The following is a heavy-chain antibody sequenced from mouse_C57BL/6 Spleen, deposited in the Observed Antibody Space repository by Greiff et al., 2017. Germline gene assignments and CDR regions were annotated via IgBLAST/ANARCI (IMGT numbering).Heavy chain of an antibody. J-gene: IGHJ1*03. CDR2: IYPSDSET. CDR3: ARSRYYGSSYGYFGV. Sequence: QVQLQQPGAELVRPGSSVKLSCKASGYTFTSYWMDWVKQRPGQGLEWIGYIYPSDSETHYNQKFKDKATLTVDKSSSTAYMQLSSLTSEDSAVYYCARSRYYGSSYGYFGVWGTVTTVTVSS. D-gene: IGHD1-1*01. CDR1: GYTFTSYW. V-gene: IGHV1-61*01.